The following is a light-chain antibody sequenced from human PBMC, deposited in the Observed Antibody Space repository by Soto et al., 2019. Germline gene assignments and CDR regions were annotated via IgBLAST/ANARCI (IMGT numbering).Light chain of an antibody. J-gene: IGLJ1*01. CDR1: KSDIGVYDF. Sequence: QSVLTHPPSASGSPGQSVTISCTGTKSDIGVYDFVSWYQHHPGNAPRLIIYEVVQRPSGVPDRFSGSKSGNTASLTVSGLQAADEAHYFCKSYAGSNTYVFGSGTKV. CDR3: KSYAGSNTYV. CDR2: EVV. V-gene: IGLV2-8*01.